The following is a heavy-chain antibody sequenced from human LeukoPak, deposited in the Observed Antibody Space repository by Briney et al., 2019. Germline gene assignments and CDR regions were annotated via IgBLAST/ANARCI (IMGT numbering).Heavy chain of an antibody. Sequence: GGSLRLSCAASGFTISNYWMHWVRQAPGKGLVWVSRINTDGSSTDYADSVKGRFTISRDNSKNTLYLQMNSLRAEDTAVYYCAKVLTDYGAWGQGTLVTVSS. V-gene: IGHV3-74*01. CDR3: AKVLTDYGA. CDR1: GFTISNYW. CDR2: INTDGSST. D-gene: IGHD4-17*01. J-gene: IGHJ5*02.